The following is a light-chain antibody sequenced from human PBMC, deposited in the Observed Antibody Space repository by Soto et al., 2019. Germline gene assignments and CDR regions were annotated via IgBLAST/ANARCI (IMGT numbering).Light chain of an antibody. CDR1: QSVSTY. CDR2: DAS. J-gene: IGKJ5*01. CDR3: QQRSNWPIT. V-gene: IGKV3-11*01. Sequence: EIVLTQSPATLSLSPGESVTLSCRTSQSVSTYFAWYQQKPGRAPSLLIYDASNRATGIPARFIGSGSGTDFTLTISSLEPEDFAVYYCQQRSNWPITFGQGTRLEIK.